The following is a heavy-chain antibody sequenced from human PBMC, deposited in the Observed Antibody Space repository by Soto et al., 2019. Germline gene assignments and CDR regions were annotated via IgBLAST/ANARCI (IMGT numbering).Heavy chain of an antibody. J-gene: IGHJ6*02. CDR1: GGTFSSYA. Sequence: SVKVSCKASGGTFSSYAISWVRQAPGQGLEWMGGIIPIFGTANYAQKFQGRVTITADESTSTAYMELSSLRSEDTAVYYCASKGIIAAAGDYYYGMDVWGQGTTVTVSS. CDR3: ASKGIIAAAGDYYYGMDV. D-gene: IGHD6-13*01. V-gene: IGHV1-69*13. CDR2: IIPIFGTA.